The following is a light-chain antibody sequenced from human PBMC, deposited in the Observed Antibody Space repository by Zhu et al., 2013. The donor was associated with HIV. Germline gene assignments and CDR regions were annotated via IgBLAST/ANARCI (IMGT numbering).Light chain of an antibody. CDR3: QQYNSYSYT. CDR1: EGVSSY. V-gene: IGKV1D-16*01. J-gene: IGKJ2*01. Sequence: DIQMTQSPSVVSAFVGDTITITCRASEGVSSYLAWYQQKPGKVPRLLIYAASNLQTGVPSRFSGSGSGTDFTLTISSLQPDDFATYYCQQYNSYSYTFGQGTKLEIK. CDR2: AAS.